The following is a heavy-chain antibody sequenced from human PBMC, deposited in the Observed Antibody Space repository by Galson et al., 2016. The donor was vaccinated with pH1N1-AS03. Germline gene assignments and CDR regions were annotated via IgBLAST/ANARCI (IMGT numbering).Heavy chain of an antibody. CDR3: ARAGPSGYADFDY. V-gene: IGHV4-59*01. D-gene: IGHD3-22*01. CDR2: IYYTGNT. Sequence: LSLTCTISGDSFSNYYWSWIRETPGRGLEWIGYIYYTGNTKKNPSLESRVIISLDTSKNQFSLTLKSVTAADTAVYYCARAGPSGYADFDYWSQGILVTVSS. J-gene: IGHJ4*02. CDR1: GDSFSNYY.